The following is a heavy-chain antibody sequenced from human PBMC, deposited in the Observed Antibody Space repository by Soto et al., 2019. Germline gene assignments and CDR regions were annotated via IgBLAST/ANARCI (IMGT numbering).Heavy chain of an antibody. J-gene: IGHJ4*02. Sequence: QVQLQESGPGLVKPSETLSLTCTVSGGSISSYYWSWIRQPPGKGLEWIGYIYYSGSTNYNPSLKSRVTISVDTSKNQFALRLSSVTAADTAVYYCARGVYGGKDYWGQGTLVTVSS. CDR3: ARGVYGGKDY. CDR1: GGSISSYY. D-gene: IGHD2-15*01. CDR2: IYYSGST. V-gene: IGHV4-59*01.